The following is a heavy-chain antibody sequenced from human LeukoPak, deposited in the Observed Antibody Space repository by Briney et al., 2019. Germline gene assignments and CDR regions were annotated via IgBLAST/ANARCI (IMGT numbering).Heavy chain of an antibody. CDR3: ARQRYGDFTLGADY. D-gene: IGHD4-17*01. CDR2: IHPNSGGT. CDR1: GYTFTSYY. Sequence: ASVNVSCKASGYTFTSYYIHWVREAPGHGLEWMGYIHPNSGGTTYAQKFQGRVTMTRDISISTAYMDLSSLGSDDAAFYYCARQRYGDFTLGADYWGQGTLVTVSS. J-gene: IGHJ4*02. V-gene: IGHV1-2*02.